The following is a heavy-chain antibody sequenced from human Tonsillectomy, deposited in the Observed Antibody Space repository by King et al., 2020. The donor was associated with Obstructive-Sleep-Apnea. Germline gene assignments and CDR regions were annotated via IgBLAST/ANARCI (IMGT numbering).Heavy chain of an antibody. D-gene: IGHD3-10*01. CDR2: IFHSGST. CDR1: GYSITSGYY. CDR3: SRVYVGSWWFDP. Sequence: QLQESGPGLVKPSETLSLTCTVSGYSITSGYYWCWIRQPPGKGLEWIGIIFHSGSTYYNTSLKSRVTISVYTSMNHFSLQLRSVTAADTAVYYCSRVYVGSWWFDPWGQGTLVTVSS. V-gene: IGHV4-38-2*02. J-gene: IGHJ5*02.